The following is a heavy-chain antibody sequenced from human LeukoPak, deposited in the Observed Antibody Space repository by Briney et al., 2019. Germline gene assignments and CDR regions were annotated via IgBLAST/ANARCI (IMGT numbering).Heavy chain of an antibody. V-gene: IGHV4-4*07. CDR1: GGSISNSY. CDR3: ARTARITMIVVVTSYYYYMDV. Sequence: PSETLSLTCTVSGGSISNSYWSWIRQPAGKGLEWIGRIYTSGSTNYNPSLKSRVTMSVDTSKKQLSLKLSSVTAADTAVYYCARTARITMIVVVTSYYYYMDVWGKGTTVTISS. CDR2: IYTSGST. J-gene: IGHJ6*03. D-gene: IGHD3-22*01.